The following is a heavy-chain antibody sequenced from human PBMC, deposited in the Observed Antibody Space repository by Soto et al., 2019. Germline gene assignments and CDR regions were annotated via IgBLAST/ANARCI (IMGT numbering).Heavy chain of an antibody. CDR2: IFYTGTT. CDR1: GGSINNYY. CDR3: ARVGGYSGYAAY. J-gene: IGHJ4*02. V-gene: IGHV4-59*01. D-gene: IGHD3-22*01. Sequence: PSETLSLTCRVSGGSINNYYWSWFRQPPGEGLEWIGYIFYTGTTTYNPSLNSRVTISTDASNNQVSLKLKSVTAADTAVYYCARVGGYSGYAAYWGQGALVTVS.